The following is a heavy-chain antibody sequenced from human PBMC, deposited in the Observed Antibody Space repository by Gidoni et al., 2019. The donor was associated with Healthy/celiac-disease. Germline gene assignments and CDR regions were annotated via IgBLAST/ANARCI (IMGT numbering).Heavy chain of an antibody. CDR2: IKQAGSEK. V-gene: IGHV3-7*01. J-gene: IGHJ4*02. CDR1: GFTFSSYW. CDR3: ARGYWIFGVCDY. D-gene: IGHD3-3*01. Sequence: EVQLVESGGGVVQAGGSLRLSCTASGFTFSSYWMAWVRQAPGKGLEWVANIKQAGSEKYYVDSVKGRFTISRDNAKNSLYLQMNSLRAEDTAVYYCARGYWIFGVCDYWGQGTLVTVSS.